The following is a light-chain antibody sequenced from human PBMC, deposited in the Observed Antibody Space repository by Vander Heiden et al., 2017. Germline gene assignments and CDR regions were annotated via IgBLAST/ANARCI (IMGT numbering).Light chain of an antibody. J-gene: IGLJ1*01. CDR3: CSYASSYTWV. Sequence: QSALTQPRSVSGSPGPSVTISCTGTNGEFCGYNYVSWYQQHPGNAPKLMIYDVSKRPSGVPDRFSGSKSGNTASLTISGLQAEDEADYCCCSYASSYTWVFGTGTKVTVL. CDR1: NGEFCGYNY. V-gene: IGLV2-11*01. CDR2: DVS.